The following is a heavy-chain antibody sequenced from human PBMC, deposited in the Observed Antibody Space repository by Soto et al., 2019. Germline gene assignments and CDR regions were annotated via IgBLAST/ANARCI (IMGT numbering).Heavy chain of an antibody. J-gene: IGHJ5*02. Sequence: SETLSLTCTVSGGSISSGGYYWSWIRQHPGKGLEWIGYIYYSGSTYYNPSLKSRVTISVDTSKNQFSLKLSSVTAADTAVYYCARGIDPEYCSGGSCYQGESWFDPWGQGTLVTVSS. CDR1: GGSISSGGYY. CDR3: ARGIDPEYCSGGSCYQGESWFDP. V-gene: IGHV4-31*03. CDR2: IYYSGST. D-gene: IGHD2-15*01.